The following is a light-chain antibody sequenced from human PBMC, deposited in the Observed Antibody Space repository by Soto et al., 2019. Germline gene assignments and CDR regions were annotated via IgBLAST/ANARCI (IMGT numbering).Light chain of an antibody. V-gene: IGLV2-8*01. CDR3: SSYAGSTVGV. CDR1: SSDVGGYNY. J-gene: IGLJ2*01. CDR2: EVS. Sequence: QSALTQPPSASGSPGQSVTISCTGTSSDVGGYNYVSWYQQHPGKAPKLMIYEVSKRPSGVPDRFSGSKSGNTASLTVSGLQAEDEADYYCSSYAGSTVGVFGGGTKLPVL.